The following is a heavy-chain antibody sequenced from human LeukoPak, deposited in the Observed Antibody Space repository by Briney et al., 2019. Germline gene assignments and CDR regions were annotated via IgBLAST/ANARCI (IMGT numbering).Heavy chain of an antibody. CDR3: ARDEEKAAGSL. Sequence: AAVKVSCKPSGGTFGSYAISWVRQAPGQGLEWVGGIIPLFGAPLYAQKFQGRVAITADERTSTVYMDLSSLRSDDTAVYYCARDEEKAAGSLWGQGTPVIVSS. CDR2: IIPLFGAP. J-gene: IGHJ4*02. CDR1: GGTFGSYA. V-gene: IGHV1-69*13. D-gene: IGHD6-13*01.